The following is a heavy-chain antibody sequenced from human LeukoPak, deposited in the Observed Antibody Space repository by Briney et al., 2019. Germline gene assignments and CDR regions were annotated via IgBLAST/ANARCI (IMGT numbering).Heavy chain of an antibody. J-gene: IGHJ4*02. Sequence: ASVKVSCKASGYTFNLYGITWVRQAPGQGLEWMGWISAYNGDTRYAQRLQDRVTMTTDTSTSTAYMELRSLTPDDTALYYCARDRDGYSSGWPLFWGQGTLVTVSS. D-gene: IGHD6-19*01. V-gene: IGHV1-18*01. CDR1: GYTFNLYG. CDR3: ARDRDGYSSGWPLF. CDR2: ISAYNGDT.